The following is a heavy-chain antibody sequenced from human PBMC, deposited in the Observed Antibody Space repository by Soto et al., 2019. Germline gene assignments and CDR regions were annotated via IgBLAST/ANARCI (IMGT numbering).Heavy chain of an antibody. J-gene: IGHJ6*03. CDR2: IGAYNGNT. CDR3: ARVRQLVGYFYYYMDV. D-gene: IGHD6-6*01. V-gene: IGHV1-18*01. CDR1: GYTFTNYG. Sequence: QVQLLQSGAEVKKPGASVKVSCKASGYTFTNYGITWVRQAPGQGLEWMGGIGAYNGNTHYTQRLPGRVTMTTDTSTSTAYMELRGLRSDDTAVYYGARVRQLVGYFYYYMDVWGKGTTVTVSS.